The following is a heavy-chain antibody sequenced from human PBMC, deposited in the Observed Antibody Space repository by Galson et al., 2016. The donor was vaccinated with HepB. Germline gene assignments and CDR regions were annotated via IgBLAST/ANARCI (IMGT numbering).Heavy chain of an antibody. V-gene: IGHV4-39*01. Sequence: SETLSLTCNVSGGSIRGSSHYWGWVRQPPGGGLEWIGHIYFSGNTYYNPSLESRVTMSVDTSKNQFSLRLSSVSAADTAVYYGARHGITKYFEYWGQGTLITVSS. J-gene: IGHJ4*02. CDR3: ARHGITKYFEY. CDR2: IYFSGNT. CDR1: GGSIRGSSHY. D-gene: IGHD1-26*01.